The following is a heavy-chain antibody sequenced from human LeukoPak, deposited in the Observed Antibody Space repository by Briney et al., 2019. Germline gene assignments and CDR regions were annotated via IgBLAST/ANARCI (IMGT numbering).Heavy chain of an antibody. Sequence: GASVKVSCKASGYTFTGYYMHWVRQAPGQGLEWMGWINPNSGGTNYAQKFQGRVTMTEDTSTDTAYMELSSLRSEDTAVYYCATSPVQQLPHFDYWGQGTLVTVSS. CDR1: GYTFTGYY. CDR3: ATSPVQQLPHFDY. V-gene: IGHV1-2*02. J-gene: IGHJ4*02. CDR2: INPNSGGT. D-gene: IGHD6-13*01.